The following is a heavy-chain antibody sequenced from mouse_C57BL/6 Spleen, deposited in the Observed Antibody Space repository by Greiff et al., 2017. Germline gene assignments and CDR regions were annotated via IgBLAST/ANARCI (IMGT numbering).Heavy chain of an antibody. V-gene: IGHV1-18*01. Sequence: VQLKESGPELVKPGASVKIPCKASGYTFTDYNMDWVKQSHGKSLEWIGDINPNNGGTIYNQKFKGKATLTVDKSSSTAYMELRSLTSEDTAVYYCARGSNFLYAMDYWGQGTSVTVSS. CDR2: INPNNGGT. CDR1: GYTFTDYN. CDR3: ARGSNFLYAMDY. J-gene: IGHJ4*01. D-gene: IGHD2-5*01.